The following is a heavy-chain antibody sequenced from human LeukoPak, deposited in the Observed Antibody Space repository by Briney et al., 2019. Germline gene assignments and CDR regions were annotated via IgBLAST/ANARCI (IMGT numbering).Heavy chain of an antibody. D-gene: IGHD1-26*01. CDR2: ISSSGSTI. CDR3: ARDFPGTPYFDY. J-gene: IGHJ4*02. Sequence: GGSLRLSCAASGFTFSSYEMNWVRQAPGKGLEWGSYISSSGSTIYYADSVKGRFTISRDNAKNSLYLQMNSLRAEDTAVYYCARDFPGTPYFDYWGQGTLVTVSS. V-gene: IGHV3-48*03. CDR1: GFTFSSYE.